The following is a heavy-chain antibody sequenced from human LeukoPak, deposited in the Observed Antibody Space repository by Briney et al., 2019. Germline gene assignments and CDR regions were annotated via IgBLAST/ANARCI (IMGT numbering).Heavy chain of an antibody. CDR3: AKTLGLSRLGIES. D-gene: IGHD3-16*02. V-gene: IGHV3-30-3*02. J-gene: IGHJ4*02. Sequence: PGRSLRLSCAASAFTFSIYAMDWVRQAPGKGLEWVAAISYDGGNEYYADSVKGRFTVSRDNSKNTLYLQMNSLRVEDTAVYYCAKTLGLSRLGIESWGQGTPVTVSS. CDR1: AFTFSIYA. CDR2: ISYDGGNE.